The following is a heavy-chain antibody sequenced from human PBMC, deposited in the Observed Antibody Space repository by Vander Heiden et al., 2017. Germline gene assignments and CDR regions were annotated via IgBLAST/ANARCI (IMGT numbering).Heavy chain of an antibody. CDR3: TRLWRTDGGNEDY. CDR1: GFTFSGSA. D-gene: IGHD5-12*01. V-gene: IGHV3-73*02. Sequence: EVQLVESGGGLVQPGGSLKLSCAASGFTFSGSAMHWVRQASGKGLEWVGRIRSKANSYATAYATSVKGRFTISRDDSKSTAYLQMNSLKTEDTAVYYCTRLWRTDGGNEDYWGQGTLVTVSS. J-gene: IGHJ4*02. CDR2: IRSKANSYAT.